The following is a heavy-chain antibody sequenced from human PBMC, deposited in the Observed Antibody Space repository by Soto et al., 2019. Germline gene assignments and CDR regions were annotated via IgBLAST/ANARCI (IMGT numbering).Heavy chain of an antibody. CDR2: ISRDGGTK. V-gene: IGHV3-30*03. Sequence: QVQLVESGGGVVQPGRSLRLSCGVSGFTVSTYGMHWVRQAPGKGLEWVAVISRDGGTKYYADSVKGRFTISRDNSRNTLFLEMNSLRSDDMAVYYCTGEVASGYWGQGTLVTVSS. D-gene: IGHD2-8*02. CDR3: TGEVASGY. J-gene: IGHJ4*02. CDR1: GFTVSTYG.